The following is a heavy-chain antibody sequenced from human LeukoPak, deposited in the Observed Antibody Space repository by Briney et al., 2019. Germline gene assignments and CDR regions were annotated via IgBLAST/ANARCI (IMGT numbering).Heavy chain of an antibody. V-gene: IGHV3-23*01. CDR2: ISGSGGST. CDR1: GFPFSSYA. Sequence: GGPLSLSCAASGFPFSSYAMSGLRQAPGKGLEWVSAISGSGGSTYYADSVKGRFTISRDNSKNTLYLQMNSLRAEDTAVYYCAKDKYSSSWYYFDYWGQGTLVTVSS. D-gene: IGHD6-13*01. CDR3: AKDKYSSSWYYFDY. J-gene: IGHJ4*02.